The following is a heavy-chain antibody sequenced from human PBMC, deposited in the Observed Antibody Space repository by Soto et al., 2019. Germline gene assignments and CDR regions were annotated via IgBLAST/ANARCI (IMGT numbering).Heavy chain of an antibody. CDR3: LRDGHYYNSAFDS. D-gene: IGHD1-26*01. J-gene: IGHJ4*02. Sequence: EVQLVESGGGLVRPGGALRLSCAASGFTFTSYWMHWVRQAPGKGLVWVSRINSDGSMTSYGDSVKGRFTISRDNTKKTLYLQMNSLSAEDTAVYFCLRDGHYYNSAFDSWGQGPLVTVSS. CDR1: GFTFTSYW. V-gene: IGHV3-74*01. CDR2: INSDGSMT.